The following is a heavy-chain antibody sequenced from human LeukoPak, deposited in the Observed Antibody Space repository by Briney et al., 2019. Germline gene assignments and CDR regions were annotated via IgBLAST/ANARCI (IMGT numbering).Heavy chain of an antibody. CDR1: GGSISDYY. Sequence: SSETLSLTCTVSGGSISDYYWSWIRQPAGKGLEWIGRIYTSGSTNYNPSLKSRVTMSVDTSKNQFSPKLSSVTAADTAVYYCARDRHGMSVSDYFDYWGQGTLVTVSS. CDR3: ARDRHGMSVSDYFDY. J-gene: IGHJ4*02. D-gene: IGHD6-19*01. V-gene: IGHV4-4*07. CDR2: IYTSGST.